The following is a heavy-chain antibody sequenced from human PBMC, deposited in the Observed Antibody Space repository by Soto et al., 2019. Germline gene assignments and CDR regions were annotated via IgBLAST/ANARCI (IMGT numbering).Heavy chain of an antibody. V-gene: IGHV5-51*01. CDR1: DYSFNTYW. CDR3: ARYCSSSSCSQLYGMDV. J-gene: IGHJ6*02. D-gene: IGHD2-15*01. CDR2: IYPGDSDT. Sequence: PGESLKISCKGSDYSFNTYWIAWVRQMPGKGLEWMGIIYPGDSDTRYSPSFQGQVTISADKSISTAHLQWSSLKASDTAMYYCARYCSSSSCSQLYGMDVWGQGTTVTVSS.